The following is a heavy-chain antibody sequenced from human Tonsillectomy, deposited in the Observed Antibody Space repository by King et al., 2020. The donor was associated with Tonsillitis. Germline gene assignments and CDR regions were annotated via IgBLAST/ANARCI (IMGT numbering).Heavy chain of an antibody. CDR2: ISSTSHYI. J-gene: IGHJ4*02. V-gene: IGHV3-21*06. CDR3: ARQRSTSQLAFEAFDY. Sequence: VQLVESGGGLVKPGGSLRLSCKASGFTFSAYSMNWVRQTPGKGLEWVSSISSTSHYINYIDSVKGRFTISRDNAKNSVYLQMSNLRAGDTALYFCARQRSTSQLAFEAFDYWGQGALVTVSS. CDR1: GFTFSAYS. D-gene: IGHD1-1*01.